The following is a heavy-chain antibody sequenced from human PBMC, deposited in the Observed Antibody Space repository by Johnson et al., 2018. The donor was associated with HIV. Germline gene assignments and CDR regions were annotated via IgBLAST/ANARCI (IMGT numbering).Heavy chain of an antibody. CDR1: GFTFDDYG. J-gene: IGHJ3*02. V-gene: IGHV3-20*04. CDR3: AKGGNSSSWYLWDTFNM. Sequence: VQLVESGGGLVQPGGSLRLSCAASGFTFDDYGMSWVRQAPGKGLEWVSGINWNGGSTGYADSVKGRFTISRDSAKNCLYLQMNSLRADDTALYYCAKGGNSSSWYLWDTFNMWGQGTMVTVSS. CDR2: INWNGGST. D-gene: IGHD3-22*01.